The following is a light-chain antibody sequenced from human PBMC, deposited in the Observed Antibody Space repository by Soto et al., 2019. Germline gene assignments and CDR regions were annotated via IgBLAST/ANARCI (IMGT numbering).Light chain of an antibody. CDR3: QQLKT. CDR2: SAS. V-gene: IGKV1-9*01. Sequence: DIQLTQSPSFLSASVGDRVTITCRASQGISSYLAWYQQKPGKAPKXLIYSASTLQRGVPXRXSGXGXXTXXXXXXSXLQPEDFATYYCQQLKTFGQGTKVEIK. CDR1: QGISSY. J-gene: IGKJ1*01.